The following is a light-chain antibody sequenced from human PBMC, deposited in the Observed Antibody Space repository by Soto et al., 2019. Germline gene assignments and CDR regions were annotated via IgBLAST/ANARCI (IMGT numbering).Light chain of an antibody. CDR1: QSVNTN. V-gene: IGKV3-15*01. CDR3: QQYNNWPGT. CDR2: GAS. Sequence: EIVMTQSPATLSVSPGERATLSCRASQSVNTNIAWYQQKPGQAPRLLIYGASTRATGIPARFSGSGSGTEFTLTINSLQSEDFAIYYCQQYNNWPGTFGQGTKVDIK. J-gene: IGKJ1*01.